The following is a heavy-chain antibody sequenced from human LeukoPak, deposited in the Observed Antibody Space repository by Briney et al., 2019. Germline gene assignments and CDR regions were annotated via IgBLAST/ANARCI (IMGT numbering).Heavy chain of an antibody. D-gene: IGHD6-19*01. CDR2: ISSDIYHI. Sequence: GGSLRLSCAASGFAFSSYSMTWVRQAPGKGLEWVSSISSDIYHIYYADSVKGRFTIFRDNAKNSLYLQMNSLRAEDTAVYSCARDLSSGGGYWGQGTLVTVSS. CDR3: ARDLSSGGGY. J-gene: IGHJ4*02. V-gene: IGHV3-21*01. CDR1: GFAFSSYS.